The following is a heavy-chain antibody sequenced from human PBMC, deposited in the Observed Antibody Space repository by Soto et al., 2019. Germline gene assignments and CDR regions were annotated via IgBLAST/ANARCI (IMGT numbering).Heavy chain of an antibody. CDR2: VYYTGDT. CDR3: VRQGIYYLPGLVDV. V-gene: IGHV4-59*08. D-gene: IGHD1-26*01. CDR1: SGPDRSHN. Sequence: QVQLQQSGPRLVKPSETLSLTCTVSSGPDRSHNWGWIRQPPGRGLEWIGYVYYTGDTAYNPSLSGRVTISADPSTNAISLTLTSLPAAAPALYYCVRQGIYYLPGLVDVWGQGTTVSVSS. J-gene: IGHJ6*02.